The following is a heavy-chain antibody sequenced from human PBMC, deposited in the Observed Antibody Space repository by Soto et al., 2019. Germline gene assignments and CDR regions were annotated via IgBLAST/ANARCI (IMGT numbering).Heavy chain of an antibody. CDR3: ARDGDRGWSRLNWFDP. Sequence: ASVKVSCKASGYTFTSYAMHWVRQAPGQRLEWMGWINAGNGNTKYSQKLQGRVTITRDTSASTAYMELSSLRSEDTAVYYCARDGDRGWSRLNWFDPWGQGTLVTVSS. V-gene: IGHV1-3*01. CDR2: INAGNGNT. D-gene: IGHD6-19*01. CDR1: GYTFTSYA. J-gene: IGHJ5*02.